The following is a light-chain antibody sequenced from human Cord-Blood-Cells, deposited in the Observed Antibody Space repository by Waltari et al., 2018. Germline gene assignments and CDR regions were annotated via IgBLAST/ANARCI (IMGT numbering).Light chain of an antibody. CDR3: QQSYSTPPT. CDR2: AAA. CDR1: QSISSY. Sequence: DIQMTESPFSLSASVGDRVTITCRASQSISSYLNWYQQKPGKAPKLLIYAAASLQSGVPSRFSSSGSGTAFTLTISSLQPEDFATNYCQQSYSTPPTFGQGTKVEIK. J-gene: IGKJ1*01. V-gene: IGKV1-39*01.